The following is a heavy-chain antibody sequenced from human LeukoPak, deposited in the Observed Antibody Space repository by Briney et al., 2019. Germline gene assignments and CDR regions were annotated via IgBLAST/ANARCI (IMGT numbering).Heavy chain of an antibody. Sequence: RASVKVSCKASGGTFSSYAISWVRRSPGQGLEWMGRIIPILGIANYAQKFQGRVTITADKSTSTAYMELSSLRSEDTAVYYCARDPYYYDSSGYSYWGQGTLVTVSS. CDR1: GGTFSSYA. V-gene: IGHV1-69*04. CDR2: IIPILGIA. CDR3: ARDPYYYDSSGYSY. D-gene: IGHD3-22*01. J-gene: IGHJ4*02.